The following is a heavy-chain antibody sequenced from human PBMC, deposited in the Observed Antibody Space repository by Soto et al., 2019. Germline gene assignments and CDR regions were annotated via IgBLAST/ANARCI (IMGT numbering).Heavy chain of an antibody. CDR3: ARGGSGSLDY. J-gene: IGHJ4*02. D-gene: IGHD3-22*01. CDR1: GGSISSGDYY. V-gene: IGHV4-30-4*01. Sequence: QVQLQESGPGLVKPSQTLSLTCTVSGGSISSGDYYWSWIRQPPGKGLEWIGYIYYSGSPSYNPSLRSRVTTAEDTAKNQFSLKLSSVTAADTALYYCARGGSGSLDYWGQGTLVTVSS. CDR2: IYYSGSP.